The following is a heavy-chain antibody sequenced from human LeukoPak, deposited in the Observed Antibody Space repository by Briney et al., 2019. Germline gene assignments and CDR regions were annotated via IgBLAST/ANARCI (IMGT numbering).Heavy chain of an antibody. V-gene: IGHV4-4*02. CDR1: GGSISSSNW. CDR2: IYHSGST. Sequence: SETLSLTCAVSGGSISSSNWWSWVRQPPGKGLEWIGEIYHSGSTNYNPSLKSRVTISIDTSKNQFSLKLTSVTAADTAVYYCARGNYLDYWGQGTLVTVSS. J-gene: IGHJ4*02. CDR3: ARGNYLDY.